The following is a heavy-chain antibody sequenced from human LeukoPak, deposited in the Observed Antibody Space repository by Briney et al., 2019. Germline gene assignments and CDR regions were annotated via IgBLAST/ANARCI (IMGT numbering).Heavy chain of an antibody. CDR3: ARERSSGYYTEDAFDI. CDR1: GYSFTSCW. V-gene: IGHV5-51*01. J-gene: IGHJ3*02. D-gene: IGHD3-22*01. Sequence: GESLKISCKASGYSFTSCWIGWVRQMPEKGLERMGIIYPGDSDTRYSPSFQGQVTISADKSISTAYLQWSSPKASDTAMYYCARERSSGYYTEDAFDIWGQGTMVTVSS. CDR2: IYPGDSDT.